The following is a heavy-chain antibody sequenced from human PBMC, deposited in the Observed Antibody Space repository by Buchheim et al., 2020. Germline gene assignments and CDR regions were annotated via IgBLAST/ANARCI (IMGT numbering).Heavy chain of an antibody. V-gene: IGHV2-70*01. D-gene: IGHD4-11*01. CDR3: ARSLTYPMTTYYYGMDV. CDR2: IDWDDDK. J-gene: IGHJ6*02. CDR1: GFSLSTSGMC. Sequence: QVTLRESGPALVKPTQTLTLTCTFSGFSLSTSGMCVSWIRQPPGKALEWLALIDWDDDKYYSSSLKTRLTISKDTSKNQVVLTMTNMDPVDTATYYCARSLTYPMTTYYYGMDVWGQGTT.